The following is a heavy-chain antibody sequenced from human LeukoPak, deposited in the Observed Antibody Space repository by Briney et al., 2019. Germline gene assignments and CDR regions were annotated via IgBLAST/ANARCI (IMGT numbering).Heavy chain of an antibody. Sequence: GGSLRLSCVASGFTFSSYGMHWVRQAPGKGLEWVATLSGSGAGTYYSDSVQGRFTISRDNSKRTLFLQMNSLRAEDTAFYYCAKAELGVDTFFDYWGQGTLVTVSS. D-gene: IGHD3-3*01. V-gene: IGHV3-23*01. CDR2: LSGSGAGT. J-gene: IGHJ4*02. CDR1: GFTFSSYG. CDR3: AKAELGVDTFFDY.